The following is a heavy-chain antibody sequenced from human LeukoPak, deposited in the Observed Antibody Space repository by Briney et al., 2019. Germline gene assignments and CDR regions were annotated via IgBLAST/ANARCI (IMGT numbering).Heavy chain of an antibody. CDR3: AKEHITMVRGVIDY. CDR2: ISGSGGST. J-gene: IGHJ4*02. V-gene: IGHV3-23*01. CDR1: GFTFSNFA. Sequence: QSGGSLRLSCAASGFTFSNFAISWVRQAPGKGLEWVSAISGSGGSTYYADSVKGRFTISRDNSKNTLYLQMNSLRAEDTAVYYCAKEHITMVRGVIDYWGQGTLVTVSS. D-gene: IGHD3-10*01.